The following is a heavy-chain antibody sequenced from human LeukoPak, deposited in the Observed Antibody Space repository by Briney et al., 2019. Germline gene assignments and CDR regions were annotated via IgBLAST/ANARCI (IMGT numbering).Heavy chain of an antibody. J-gene: IGHJ4*02. D-gene: IGHD1-7*01. CDR3: ARGTAGTTPFDY. CDR1: GGSFSGYY. CDR2: INHSGST. V-gene: IGHV4-34*01. Sequence: PSETLSLTCAVYGGSFSGYYWSWIRQPPGKGLEWIGEINHSGSTNYNPSLKSRVTISVDTSKNQFSLKLSSVTAADTAVYYCARGTAGTTPFDYWGQGTLVTVSS.